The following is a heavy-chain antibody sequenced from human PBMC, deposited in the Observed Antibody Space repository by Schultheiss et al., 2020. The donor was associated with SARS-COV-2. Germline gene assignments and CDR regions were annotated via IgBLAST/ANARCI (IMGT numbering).Heavy chain of an antibody. Sequence: GGSLRLSCAASGFTFSSYAMHWVRQAPGKGLEWVAVISYDGSNKYYADSVKGRFTISRENAKNSLYLQMNSLRAEDTAVYYCARGGRDGYNSVYYYYGMDVWGQGTTVTVSS. J-gene: IGHJ6*02. CDR3: ARGGRDGYNSVYYYYGMDV. D-gene: IGHD5-24*01. CDR2: ISYDGSNK. V-gene: IGHV3-30*14. CDR1: GFTFSSYA.